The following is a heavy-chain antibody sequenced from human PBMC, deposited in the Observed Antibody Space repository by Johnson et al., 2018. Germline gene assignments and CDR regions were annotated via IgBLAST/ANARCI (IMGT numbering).Heavy chain of an antibody. V-gene: IGHV3-30*03. CDR3: TTAMHIVVVTVIYYMDV. D-gene: IGHD2-21*02. Sequence: QVQLVQSGGGVVQPGRSLRPPCAASGFTFSSYGRHWVRQAPGKGLEWVPVISYDGSNKYYPDSVKGRFTISRDNSKNTLYLQMNSLKTEDTAVYYCTTAMHIVVVTVIYYMDVWGKGTTVTVSS. CDR2: ISYDGSNK. CDR1: GFTFSSYG. J-gene: IGHJ6*03.